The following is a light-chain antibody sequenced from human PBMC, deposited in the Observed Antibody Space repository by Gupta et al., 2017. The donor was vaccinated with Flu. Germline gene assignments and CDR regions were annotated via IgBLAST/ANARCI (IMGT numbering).Light chain of an antibody. V-gene: IGLV3-21*02. CDR2: DDS. CDR1: NIGSKS. J-gene: IGLJ2*01. CDR3: QVWDSSSDHVV. Sequence: VLTQPPAVSAAPGPTARISYGENNIGSKSVHWYQQKPGQAPVLVVYDDSDRPSGIPERFSGSNSGNTATLTISRVEAGDEADYYCQVWDSSSDHVVFGGGTKLTVL.